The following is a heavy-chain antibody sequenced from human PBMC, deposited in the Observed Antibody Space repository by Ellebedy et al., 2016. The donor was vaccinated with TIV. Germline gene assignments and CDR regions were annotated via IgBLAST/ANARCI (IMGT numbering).Heavy chain of an antibody. Sequence: MPGGSLRLSCAVSGASIGGYFCSWIRQPPGKGLEWIASIHNGVTTRYNPSLKSRVTISEDTSKNQFSLILTSVTAADTAVYYCARHAGNAEYAFDFWGQGSPVTVSS. CDR3: ARHAGNAEYAFDF. V-gene: IGHV4-59*08. CDR2: IHNGVTT. CDR1: GASIGGYF. J-gene: IGHJ4*02. D-gene: IGHD2-2*01.